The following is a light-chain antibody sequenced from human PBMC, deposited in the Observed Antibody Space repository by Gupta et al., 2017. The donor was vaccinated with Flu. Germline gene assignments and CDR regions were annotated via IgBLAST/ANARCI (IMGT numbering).Light chain of an antibody. J-gene: IGLJ3*02. CDR2: ESN. CDR3: GTWDSSLSAWV. CDR1: SNIGNNY. V-gene: IGLV1-51*02. Sequence: SNIGNNYVSCYQQLPGTAPKLLIYESNKRPSGIPDRFSGSKSDTSATLGITGLQTGDEADYYCGTWDSSLSAWVFGGGTKLTVL.